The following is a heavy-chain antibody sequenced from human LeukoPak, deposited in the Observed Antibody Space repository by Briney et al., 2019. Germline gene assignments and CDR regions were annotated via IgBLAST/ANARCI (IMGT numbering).Heavy chain of an antibody. CDR3: ARVDYGDDPGFDY. CDR1: GGSFSGYY. J-gene: IGHJ4*02. Sequence: SETLSLTCAVYGGSFSGYYWSWIRQPPGKGLEWIGEINHSGSTNYNPSLKSRVTISEDTSKNQFSLKLSSVTAADTAVYYCARVDYGDDPGFDYWGQGTLVTVSS. V-gene: IGHV4-34*01. CDR2: INHSGST. D-gene: IGHD4-17*01.